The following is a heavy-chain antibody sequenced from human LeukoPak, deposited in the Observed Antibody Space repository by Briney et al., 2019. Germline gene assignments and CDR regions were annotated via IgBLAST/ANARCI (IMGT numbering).Heavy chain of an antibody. CDR2: IYYSGST. J-gene: IGHJ4*02. D-gene: IGHD6-19*01. V-gene: IGHV4-59*01. Sequence: KTSETLSLTCTVSGGSISSYYWSWIRQPPGKGLEWIGYIYYSGSTNYNPSLKSRVTISVDTSKNQFSLKLSSVTAADTAVYYCAGAWPKDSSGWYTIDYWGQGTLVTVSS. CDR1: GGSISSYY. CDR3: AGAWPKDSSGWYTIDY.